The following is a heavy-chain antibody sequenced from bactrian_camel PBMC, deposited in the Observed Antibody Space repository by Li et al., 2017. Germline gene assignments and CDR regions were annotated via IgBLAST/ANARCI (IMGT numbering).Heavy chain of an antibody. D-gene: IGHD1*01. CDR1: GYPYNTYC. V-gene: IGHV3S53*01. Sequence: HVQLVESGGGSVKAGGSLRLSCEVSGYPYNTYCMAWFRRLTGKEREGVATVDSDGGTSYRDSVKGRFTISQDNAKNTVYLQMNNLQPEDTAMYYCAAGWSFGVGTLLRRHYNYWGQGTQVTVS. J-gene: IGHJ4*01. CDR3: AAGWSFGVGTLLRRHYNY. CDR2: VDSDGGT.